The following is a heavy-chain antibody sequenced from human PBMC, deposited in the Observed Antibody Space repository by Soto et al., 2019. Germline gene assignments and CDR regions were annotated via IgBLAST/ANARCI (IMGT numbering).Heavy chain of an antibody. CDR1: GRSISEINSY. D-gene: IGHD5-12*01. V-gene: IGHV4-39*01. CDR2: IHHTGST. CDR3: ARPEGGYGSGYSWFDP. Sequence: SETLSLTCSVSGRSISEINSYWGWIRQTPGEGLEWIGTIHHTGSTYYNPSLKSRVIISLDTSKNQFSLQLSSVTAADTALYYCARPEGGYGSGYSWFDPWGQGTRVTVSS. J-gene: IGHJ5*02.